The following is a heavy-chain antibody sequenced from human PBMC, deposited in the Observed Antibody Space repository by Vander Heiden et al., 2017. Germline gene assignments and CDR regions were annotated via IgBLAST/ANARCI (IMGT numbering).Heavy chain of an antibody. CDR1: GGSFNNHA. Sequence: QLQLVQSGAEVKKPGSSVKVSCKTSGGSFNNHAIRWLRQAPGQGPEWMGGIIPVLNTPNYAQKFQGRVTISADDSTSTAYMELRSLRSEDTAMYYCARALTDFTWGSFREWGQGTLVTVSS. V-gene: IGHV1-69*01. CDR3: ARALTDFTWGSFRE. CDR2: IIPVLNTP. D-gene: IGHD3-16*01. J-gene: IGHJ4*02.